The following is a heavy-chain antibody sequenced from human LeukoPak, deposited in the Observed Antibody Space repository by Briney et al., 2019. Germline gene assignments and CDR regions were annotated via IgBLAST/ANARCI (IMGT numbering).Heavy chain of an antibody. CDR2: ISTSSSYI. V-gene: IGHV3-21*01. J-gene: IGHJ4*02. CDR1: GFTFSSYS. Sequence: PGGSLRLSCAASGFTFSSYSMNWVRQAPGKGLEWVSSISTSSSYIYYADSVKGRFTISRDNAKNSLYLQMNSLRPEDTAVYYCAREDSYYDSSGYYDYWGQGTLVTVSS. CDR3: AREDSYYDSSGYYDY. D-gene: IGHD3-22*01.